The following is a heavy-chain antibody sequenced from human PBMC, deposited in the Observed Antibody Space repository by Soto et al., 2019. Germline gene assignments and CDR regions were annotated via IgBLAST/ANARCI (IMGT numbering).Heavy chain of an antibody. CDR2: INHSGNT. D-gene: IGHD2-15*01. CDR3: ARAQLVDFTVLAVATYFDF. V-gene: IGHV4-34*01. Sequence: SETLSLTCGVYGESFVGYFCTFFGQAAWKWREWIVQINHSGNTNYNPSLKSRVTMSVDTSKNQFSLKLTSVTAADTAVYYCARAQLVDFTVLAVATYFDFWGQGALVTVSS. CDR1: GESFVGYF. J-gene: IGHJ4*02.